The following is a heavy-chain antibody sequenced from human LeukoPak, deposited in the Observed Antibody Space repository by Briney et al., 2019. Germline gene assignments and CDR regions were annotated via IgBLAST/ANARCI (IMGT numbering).Heavy chain of an antibody. CDR2: MLYRGST. D-gene: IGHD5-12*01. Sequence: SETLSLTCVASVGSISSYYWSWIRQPPGKGLEWIGCMLYRGSTNYNPSLKSRVTISIAASKSQFSLKLTSVTGADTALYYCARQVGLGAYDAWYLDHWGRGTLVTVSS. CDR1: VGSISSYY. CDR3: ARQVGLGAYDAWYLDH. J-gene: IGHJ4*02. V-gene: IGHV4-59*08.